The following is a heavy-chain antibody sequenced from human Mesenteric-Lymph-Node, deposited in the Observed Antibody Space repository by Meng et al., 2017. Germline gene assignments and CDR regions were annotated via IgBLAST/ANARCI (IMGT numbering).Heavy chain of an antibody. CDR1: GYTFTSYG. J-gene: IGHJ5*02. CDR2: INVGNDKR. D-gene: IGHD3-9*01. Sequence: QVQLVQSGAELMKPGASVKVSCKASGYTFTSYGIHWVRQAPGQGLEWMGWINVGNDKRKYSQKFQGRVTITRDTSASTAYMEVSSLRSEDTAVYYCARDRPYFDSNWFDPWGQGTLVTVSS. V-gene: IGHV1-3*01. CDR3: ARDRPYFDSNWFDP.